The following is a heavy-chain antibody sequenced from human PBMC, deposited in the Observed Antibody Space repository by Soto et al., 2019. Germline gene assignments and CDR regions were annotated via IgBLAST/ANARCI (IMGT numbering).Heavy chain of an antibody. CDR2: IYYSGST. CDR1: GGSISSSSYY. Sequence: QLQLQESGPGLVKPSETLSLTCTVSGGSISSSSYYWGWIRQPPGKGLEWIGSIYYSGSTYYNPSLKSRVTIPVATPKNQFSLKLSSVTAAVTAVYYCARHVGNEDTAMVYYYSYMDVWGKGTTVTVSS. J-gene: IGHJ6*03. D-gene: IGHD5-18*01. V-gene: IGHV4-39*01. CDR3: ARHVGNEDTAMVYYYSYMDV.